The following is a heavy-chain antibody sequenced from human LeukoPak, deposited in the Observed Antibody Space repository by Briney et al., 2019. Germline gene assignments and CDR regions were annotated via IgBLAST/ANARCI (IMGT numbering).Heavy chain of an antibody. CDR2: ISSSSSYI. J-gene: IGHJ4*02. Sequence: GGSLRLSCAASGFTFSSYSMNWVRQAPGKGLEWVSSISSSSSYIYYADSVKVRFTISRDNAKNSLYLQMNSLRAEDTAVYYCARDVYYDFWSGYSHFDYWGQGTLVTVSS. CDR3: ARDVYYDFWSGYSHFDY. CDR1: GFTFSSYS. V-gene: IGHV3-21*01. D-gene: IGHD3-3*01.